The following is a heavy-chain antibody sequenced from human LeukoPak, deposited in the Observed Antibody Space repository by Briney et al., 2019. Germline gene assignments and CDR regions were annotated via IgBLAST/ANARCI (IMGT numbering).Heavy chain of an antibody. CDR1: GDSIGSSSYY. J-gene: IGHJ4*02. Sequence: TSETLSLTCTVSGDSIGSSSYYWGWIRQSPGKGLEWIGYIYYSGSTNYNPSLKSRVTISVDTSKNQFSLKLSSVTAADTAVYYCARGPVRSSYYFDYWGQGTLVTVSS. CDR3: ARGPVRSSYYFDY. D-gene: IGHD3-3*01. V-gene: IGHV4-61*05. CDR2: IYYSGST.